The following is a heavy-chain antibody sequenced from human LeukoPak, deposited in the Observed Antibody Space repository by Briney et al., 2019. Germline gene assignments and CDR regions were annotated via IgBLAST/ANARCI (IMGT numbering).Heavy chain of an antibody. J-gene: IGHJ3*02. CDR1: GYTFTSYG. Sequence: ASVKVSCKASGYTFTSYGISWVRQAPGQGLEWMGCISAYNGNTNYAQKLQGRVTMTTDTSTSTAYMELRSLRSDDTAVYYCARDWVRLDSKGAFDIWGQGTMVTVSS. D-gene: IGHD3-10*01. CDR3: ARDWVRLDSKGAFDI. CDR2: ISAYNGNT. V-gene: IGHV1-18*01.